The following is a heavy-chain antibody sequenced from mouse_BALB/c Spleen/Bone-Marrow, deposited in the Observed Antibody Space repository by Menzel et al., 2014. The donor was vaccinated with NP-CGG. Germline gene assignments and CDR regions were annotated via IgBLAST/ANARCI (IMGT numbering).Heavy chain of an antibody. CDR1: GFAFSSYD. V-gene: IGHV5-9*02. Sequence: EVKLQESGGGLVKPGGSLKLSCAASGFAFSSYDMSWVRQTPEKRLEWVATISSGGSYTYHPDSVKGRFTISRDNARNTLYLQMSSLRSEDTALYYCARPLTGAYFDYWGQGTTLTVSS. CDR2: ISSGGSYT. CDR3: ARPLTGAYFDY. J-gene: IGHJ2*01. D-gene: IGHD4-1*01.